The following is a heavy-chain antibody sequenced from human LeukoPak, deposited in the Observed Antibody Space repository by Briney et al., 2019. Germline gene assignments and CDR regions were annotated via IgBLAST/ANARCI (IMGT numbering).Heavy chain of an antibody. CDR2: LNPNTGDT. J-gene: IGHJ4*02. Sequence: ASVKVSCKASGYNFAHYHTQWVRQAPGQGLEWMGSLNPNTGDTLLAQKFQGRVTMTRDTSITVGYMELSSLTFDDTGVYYCARDPDSGPDLWGQGTLVTVAS. V-gene: IGHV1-2*02. CDR3: ARDPDSGPDL. D-gene: IGHD2-15*01. CDR1: GYNFAHYH.